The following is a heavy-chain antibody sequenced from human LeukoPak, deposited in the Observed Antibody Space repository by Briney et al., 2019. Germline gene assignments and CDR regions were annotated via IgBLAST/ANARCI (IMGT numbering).Heavy chain of an antibody. V-gene: IGHV4-4*02. CDR3: ARVRSIAVAGNWFDP. CDR2: IYHSGST. D-gene: IGHD6-19*01. J-gene: IGHJ5*02. CDR1: GGSISSSNW. Sequence: ASETLSLTCAVSGGSISSSNWWGWVRQPPGKGLEWIGEIYHSGSTNYNPSLKSRVTISVDKSKNQFSLKLSSVTAADTAVYYCARVRSIAVAGNWFDPWGQGTLVTVSS.